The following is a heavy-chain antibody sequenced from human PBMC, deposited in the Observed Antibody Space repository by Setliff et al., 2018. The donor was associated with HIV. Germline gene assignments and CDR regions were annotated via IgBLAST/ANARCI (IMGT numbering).Heavy chain of an antibody. CDR3: AREVLRGGDDAFGL. CDR1: GFLFYRYS. J-gene: IGHJ3*01. Sequence: GGSLRLSCSASGFLFYRYSLNWVRQVPGRGPEWVASISNSSRYYWVKARYGDSVRGRFTISGDYAKNSVYLQMNSLRVEDSAVYYCAREVLRGGDDAFGLWGRGTVVTV. CDR2: ISNSSRYY. V-gene: IGHV3-21*01. D-gene: IGHD3-10*01.